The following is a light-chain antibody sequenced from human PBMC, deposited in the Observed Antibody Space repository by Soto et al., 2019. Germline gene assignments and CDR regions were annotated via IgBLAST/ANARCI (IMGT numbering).Light chain of an antibody. CDR1: SGQRKYA. CDR3: QTWGTGIQV. Sequence: QLVLTQSPSASASLGASVKLTCTLSSGQRKYAIAWHQQKPEKGPRYLMRVNSDGSHIRGDGIPDRFSGSSSGTERYLTISSLQSEDEADHYCQTWGTGIQVFGTGTKVTVL. CDR2: VNSDGSH. V-gene: IGLV4-69*01. J-gene: IGLJ1*01.